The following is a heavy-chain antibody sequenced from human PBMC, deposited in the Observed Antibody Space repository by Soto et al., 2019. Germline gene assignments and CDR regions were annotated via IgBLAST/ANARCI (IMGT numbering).Heavy chain of an antibody. CDR1: GGSISSGGYY. J-gene: IGHJ6*02. CDR3: ARNRARSSGQTNLVYYYGMDV. Sequence: SETLSLTCTVSGGSISSGGYYWSWIRQHPGKGLEWIGYIYYSGSTNYNPSLKSRVTISVDTSKNQFSLKLSSVTAADTAVYYCARNRARSSGQTNLVYYYGMDVWGQGTTVTVSS. CDR2: IYYSGST. V-gene: IGHV4-31*03. D-gene: IGHD3-22*01.